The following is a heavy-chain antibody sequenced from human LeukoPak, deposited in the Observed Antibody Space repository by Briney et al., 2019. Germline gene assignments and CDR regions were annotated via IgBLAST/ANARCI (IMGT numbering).Heavy chain of an antibody. D-gene: IGHD6-13*01. CDR1: GFSFSSFA. V-gene: IGHV3-23*01. Sequence: PGGSLRLSCAASGFSFSSFAMSWVRQTPGKGLEWVSAISGSGGSTYYADSVKGRFTISRDNSKNTLYLQMNSLRAEDTAVYYCARTTGYSSSWFDYWGQGTLVTVSS. CDR2: ISGSGGST. J-gene: IGHJ4*02. CDR3: ARTTGYSSSWFDY.